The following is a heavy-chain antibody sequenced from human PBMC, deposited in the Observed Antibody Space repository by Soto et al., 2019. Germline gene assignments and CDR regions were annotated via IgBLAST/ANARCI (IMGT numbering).Heavy chain of an antibody. V-gene: IGHV1-69*01. Sequence: QVQLVQSGAEVKKPGSSVKVSCKASGGTFSSYAISWVRQAPGQGLEWMGGIIPIFGTANYAQKFQGRVTITADESTSTAYMELSSLRSEDTAVYYCARIELGGKGGALYYYYYGMDVWGQGTTVTVSS. CDR3: ARIELGGKGGALYYYYYGMDV. D-gene: IGHD1-7*01. J-gene: IGHJ6*02. CDR1: GGTFSSYA. CDR2: IIPIFGTA.